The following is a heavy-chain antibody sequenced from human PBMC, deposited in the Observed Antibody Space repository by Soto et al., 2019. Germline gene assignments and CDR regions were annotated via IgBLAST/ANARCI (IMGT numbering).Heavy chain of an antibody. D-gene: IGHD2-2*01. V-gene: IGHV1-69*01. J-gene: IGHJ4*02. Sequence: QVQLVQSGAEVKKPGSSVKVSCKASGGTFSSYAISWVRQAPGQRLEWMGGIIPIFGTANYAQKLQGRVTITADESTSKAYMELSSLRSEDTAMYYCAILQGKHIVVVPSTPVDYWGQGTLVTVSS. CDR2: IIPIFGTA. CDR1: GGTFSSYA. CDR3: AILQGKHIVVVPSTPVDY.